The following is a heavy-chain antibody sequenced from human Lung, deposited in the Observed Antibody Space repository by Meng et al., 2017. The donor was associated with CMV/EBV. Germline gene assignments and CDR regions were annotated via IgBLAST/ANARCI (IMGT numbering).Heavy chain of an antibody. D-gene: IGHD3-10*01. CDR2: INHSGST. CDR3: ARGYGPEGY. CDR1: GGAVSTYY. J-gene: IGHJ4*02. Sequence: LALTCAVDGGAVSTYYWSWIRQPPGKGMEWIGEINHSGSTNYNPSLKSRVTISVDTSKNQFSLKLRSVTAADTAVYYCARGYGPEGYWGQGTLVTVSS. V-gene: IGHV4-34*01.